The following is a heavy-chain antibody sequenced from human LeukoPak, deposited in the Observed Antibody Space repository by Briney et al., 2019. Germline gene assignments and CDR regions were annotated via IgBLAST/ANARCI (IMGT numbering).Heavy chain of an antibody. V-gene: IGHV1-2*02. CDR3: ARDFLPYSRRTDSFDY. CDR1: GYTFTGYY. CDR2: INPNSGGT. D-gene: IGHD3-22*01. J-gene: IGHJ4*02. Sequence: ASVKVSCKASGYTFTGYYMQWVRQAPGQGLEWMGWINPNSGGTNYAQKFQGRVTMTRDTSISTAYMELSRLGSDDTAVYYCARDFLPYSRRTDSFDYWGQGTLVTVSS.